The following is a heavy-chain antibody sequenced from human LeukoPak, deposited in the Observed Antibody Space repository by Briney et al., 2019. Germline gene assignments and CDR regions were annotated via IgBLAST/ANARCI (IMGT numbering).Heavy chain of an antibody. CDR2: ISAYNGNT. CDR3: ARDNSYIVATISLGLFDY. Sequence: ASVKVSCKASGYTFTSYGISWVRQAPGQGLEWMGWISAYNGNTNYAQKLQGRVTMTTDTSTSTAYMELRSLRSDDTAVYYCARDNSYIVATISLGLFDYWGQGTLVTVSS. D-gene: IGHD5-12*01. J-gene: IGHJ4*02. CDR1: GYTFTSYG. V-gene: IGHV1-18*01.